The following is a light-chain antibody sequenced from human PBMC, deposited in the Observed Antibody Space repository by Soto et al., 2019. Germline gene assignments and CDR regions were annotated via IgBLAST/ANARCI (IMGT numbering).Light chain of an antibody. CDR1: QSVSNNY. Sequence: EIVLTQSPGTLSLSPGERATLSCRASQSVSNNYLAWYQQKPGQAPRLLIYGASNRANGIPDRFSGSGYGTDLPLTISRLEPEDFPVYYCQQYGSSRTFGQGTKVEIK. J-gene: IGKJ1*01. V-gene: IGKV3-20*01. CDR2: GAS. CDR3: QQYGSSRT.